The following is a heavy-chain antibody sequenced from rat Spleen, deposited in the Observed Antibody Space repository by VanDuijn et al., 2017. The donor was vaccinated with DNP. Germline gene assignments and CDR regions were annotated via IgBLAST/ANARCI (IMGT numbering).Heavy chain of an antibody. Sequence: EVQLVESGGGLVQPGRSLKLSCAASGFTFSDHNMAWVRQAPKKGLEWVATISYDGSGTYYRNSVKGRFTISRDNAKSTLSLQMDSLRSEDTATYYCTTQMAGRDYFDYWGQGVMVTVSS. CDR1: GFTFSDHN. D-gene: IGHD5-1*01. V-gene: IGHV5-7*01. CDR3: TTQMAGRDYFDY. J-gene: IGHJ2*01. CDR2: ISYDGSGT.